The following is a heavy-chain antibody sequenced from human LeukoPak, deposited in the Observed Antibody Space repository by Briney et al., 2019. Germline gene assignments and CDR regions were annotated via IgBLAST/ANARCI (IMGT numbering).Heavy chain of an antibody. D-gene: IGHD3-22*01. J-gene: IGHJ4*02. V-gene: IGHV3-21*01. Sequence: GGSLRLSCAASGFTFSSYSMNWVRQAPGKGLEWISSMSSSSSYIYYADSVKGRFTISRDNAKNSLYLLMNSPRAEDTAVYYCARARKDYDSSGYYYFDYWGPGTLVTVSS. CDR1: GFTFSSYS. CDR3: ARARKDYDSSGYYYFDY. CDR2: MSSSSSYI.